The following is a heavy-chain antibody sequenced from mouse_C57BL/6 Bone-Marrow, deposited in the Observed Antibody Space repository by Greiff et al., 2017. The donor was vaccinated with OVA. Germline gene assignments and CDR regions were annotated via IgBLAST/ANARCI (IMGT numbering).Heavy chain of an antibody. D-gene: IGHD1-1*01. CDR3: ARETTDFDY. V-gene: IGHV1-59*01. CDR1: GYTFTSYW. CDR2: IDPSDSYT. Sequence: QVQLQQPGAELVRPGTSVKLSCKASGYTFTSYWMHWVKQRPGQGLKWIGVIDPSDSYTNYNQKFKGKATLTVDTSSSTAYMQLSSLTSEDSAVYYCARETTDFDYWGQGTTLTVSS. J-gene: IGHJ2*01.